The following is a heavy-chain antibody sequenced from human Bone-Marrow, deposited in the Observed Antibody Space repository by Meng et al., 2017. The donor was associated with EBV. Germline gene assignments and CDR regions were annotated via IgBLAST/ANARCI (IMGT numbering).Heavy chain of an antibody. CDR2: INEDGSVI. Sequence: EAQRKESGGGLVQPGGSLRLSCVGSGISAYWMHWVRQVPGKGLVWVSLINEDGSVINYADSVKGRFTISRDNAKNTVSLQMNSLRAEDTAVYYCAKDCLGARDYWGQGTLVTVSS. CDR1: GISAYW. CDR3: AKDCLGARDY. J-gene: IGHJ4*02. V-gene: IGHV3-74*01. D-gene: IGHD1-26*01.